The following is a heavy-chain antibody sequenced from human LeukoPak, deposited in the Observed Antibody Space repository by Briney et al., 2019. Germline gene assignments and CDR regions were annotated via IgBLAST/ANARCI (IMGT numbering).Heavy chain of an antibody. CDR2: IYYSGST. CDR3: ARVRSYIYYYHYMDV. J-gene: IGHJ6*03. D-gene: IGHD1-26*01. Sequence: SETLSLTCTVSGGSISSSSYYWGWIRQPPGKGLEWIGSIYYSGSTYYNPSLKSRVTISVDTSKNQFSLKLSSVTAADTAVYYCARVRSYIYYYHYMDVWGKGTTVTVSS. V-gene: IGHV4-39*07. CDR1: GGSISSSSYY.